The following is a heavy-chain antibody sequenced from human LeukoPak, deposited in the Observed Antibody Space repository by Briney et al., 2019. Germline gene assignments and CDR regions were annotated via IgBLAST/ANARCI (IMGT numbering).Heavy chain of an antibody. J-gene: IGHJ6*02. CDR3: AREGGPVVVPAAIGYYGMDV. V-gene: IGHV1-69*04. CDR2: IIPIFGIA. CDR1: GGTFSSYA. D-gene: IGHD2-2*01. Sequence: ASVKVSCKASGGTFSSYAISWVRQAPGQGLEWMGRIIPIFGIANYAQKFQGRVTITADKSTSTAYMELSSLRSEDTAVYYCAREGGPVVVPAAIGYYGMDVWGQGTTVTVSS.